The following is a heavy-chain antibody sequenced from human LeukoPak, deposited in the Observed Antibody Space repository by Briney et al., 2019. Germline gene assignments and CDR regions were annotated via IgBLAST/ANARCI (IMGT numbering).Heavy chain of an antibody. CDR2: ISGSGGST. CDR1: GFTLSSYA. CDR3: ALKGRGLPFDY. D-gene: IGHD5-12*01. Sequence: GGSLRLSCAASGFTLSSYAMSWVRQAPGKGLEWVSAISGSGGSTYYADSVKGRFTISRDNSKNTLYLQMNSLRAEDTAVYYCALKGRGLPFDYWGQGTLVTVSS. V-gene: IGHV3-23*01. J-gene: IGHJ4*02.